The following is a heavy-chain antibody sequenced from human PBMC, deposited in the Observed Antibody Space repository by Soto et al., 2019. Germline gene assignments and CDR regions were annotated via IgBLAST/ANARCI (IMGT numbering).Heavy chain of an antibody. V-gene: IGHV3-9*01. CDR2: ISWNSGTI. J-gene: IGHJ6*02. CDR3: AKSTGGTANGMGV. Sequence: DVQVVESGGGLVQPGRSLRLSCAASGFSFDDYAMHWVRQAPGKGLEWVSGISWNSGTIGYADSVKGRFTISRDNAKNSLYRQMNSVRAEDTALYYCAKSTGGTANGMGVWGQGTTVTVSS. D-gene: IGHD2-8*02. CDR1: GFSFDDYA.